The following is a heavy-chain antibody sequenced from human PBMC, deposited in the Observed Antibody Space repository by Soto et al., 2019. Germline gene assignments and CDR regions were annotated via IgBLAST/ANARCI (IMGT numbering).Heavy chain of an antibody. D-gene: IGHD3-22*01. V-gene: IGHV3-23*01. CDR2: ISGSGGST. CDR3: AKADGIYDSSGYYVDY. CDR1: GFTFSSHA. Sequence: GGSLRLSCAASGFTFSSHAMSWVRQAPGKGLEWVSAISGSGGSTYYADSVKGRFTISRDNSKNTLYLQMNSLRAEDTAVYYCAKADGIYDSSGYYVDYWGQGTLVTVSS. J-gene: IGHJ4*02.